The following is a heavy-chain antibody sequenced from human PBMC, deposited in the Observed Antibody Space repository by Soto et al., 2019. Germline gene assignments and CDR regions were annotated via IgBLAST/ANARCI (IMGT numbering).Heavy chain of an antibody. V-gene: IGHV1-18*01. CDR1: GYTFTSYG. J-gene: IGHJ6*02. CDR2: ISAYNGNT. D-gene: IGHD5-12*01. Sequence: ASVKVSCKASGYTFTSYGISWVRNAPGQGLEWMGWISAYNGNTNYAQKLQGRVTMTTDTSTSTAYMELRRLRSDDTAVYYCARGYSGYEGFYYYYGMDVWGQGTTVSVSS. CDR3: ARGYSGYEGFYYYYGMDV.